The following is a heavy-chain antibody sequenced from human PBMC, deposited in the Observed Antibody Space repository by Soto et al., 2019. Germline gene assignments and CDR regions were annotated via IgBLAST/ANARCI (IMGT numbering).Heavy chain of an antibody. CDR1: GFTFSSYA. Sequence: EVQLLESGGGLVQPGGSLRLSCAASGFTFSSYAMSWVRQAPGKGLEWVSAISGSGGSTYYADSVKGRFTISRDNSNNPLSLQMNSRRAEDTAVYYCAKEGEHSSGWANFDYWGQGTLVTVSS. CDR2: ISGSGGST. J-gene: IGHJ4*02. D-gene: IGHD6-19*01. CDR3: AKEGEHSSGWANFDY. V-gene: IGHV3-23*01.